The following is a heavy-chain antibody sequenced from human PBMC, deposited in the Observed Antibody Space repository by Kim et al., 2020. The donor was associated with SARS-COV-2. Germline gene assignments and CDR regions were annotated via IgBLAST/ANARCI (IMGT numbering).Heavy chain of an antibody. V-gene: IGHV3-33*01. CDR3: AREGELKDYYYDSSGYLPQIFDY. J-gene: IGHJ4*02. D-gene: IGHD3-22*01. CDR2: IWYDGSNK. CDR1: GFTFSSYG. Sequence: GGSLRLSCAASGFTFSSYGMHWVRQAPGKGLEWVAVIWYDGSNKYYADSVKGRFTISRDNSKNTLYLQMNSLRAEDTAVYYCAREGELKDYYYDSSGYLPQIFDYWGQGTLVTVSS.